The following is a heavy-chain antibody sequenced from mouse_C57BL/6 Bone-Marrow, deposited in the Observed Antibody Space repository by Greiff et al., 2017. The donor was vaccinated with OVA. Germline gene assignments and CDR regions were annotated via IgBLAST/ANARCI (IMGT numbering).Heavy chain of an antibody. CDR2: IYPGDGDT. V-gene: IGHV1-82*01. Sequence: QVQLQQSGPELVKPGASVKISCKASGYAFSSSWMNWVKQRPGKGLEWIGRIYPGDGDTNYNGKFKGKATLTADKSSSTAYMQLSSLTSEDSAVYFGARDYGSYWYFDVWGTGTTVTVSS. D-gene: IGHD1-1*01. CDR1: GYAFSSSW. J-gene: IGHJ1*03. CDR3: ARDYGSYWYFDV.